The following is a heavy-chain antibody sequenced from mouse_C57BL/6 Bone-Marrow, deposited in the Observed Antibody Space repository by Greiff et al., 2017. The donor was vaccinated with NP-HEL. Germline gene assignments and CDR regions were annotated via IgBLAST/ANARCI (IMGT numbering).Heavy chain of an antibody. CDR2: ISTLAYSI. J-gene: IGHJ1*03. Sequence: EVQRVESGGGLVQPGGSLKLSCAASGFTFSDYGMAWVRQAPRKGPEWVAFISTLAYSIYYADTVTGRFTISRENAKNTLYLEMSSLRSEDTAMYYCARFYYYGSSSYFDVWGTGTTVTVAS. CDR1: GFTFSDYG. CDR3: ARFYYYGSSSYFDV. D-gene: IGHD1-1*01. V-gene: IGHV5-15*01.